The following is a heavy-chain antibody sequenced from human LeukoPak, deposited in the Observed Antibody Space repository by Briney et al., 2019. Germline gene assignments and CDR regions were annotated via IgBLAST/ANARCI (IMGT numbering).Heavy chain of an antibody. D-gene: IGHD5-18*01. CDR1: GGSLYGYS. CDR2: TNDSGGT. Sequence: SETLSLTCAVYGGSLYGYSWSWIRQPPGKGLEWIGETNDSGGTNYNPSLKSRVSISIDTSRNQFSLKLSSVTAADTAVYYCATGSFVDTAMFYWGQGSLVTVSS. V-gene: IGHV4-34*01. J-gene: IGHJ4*02. CDR3: ATGSFVDTAMFY.